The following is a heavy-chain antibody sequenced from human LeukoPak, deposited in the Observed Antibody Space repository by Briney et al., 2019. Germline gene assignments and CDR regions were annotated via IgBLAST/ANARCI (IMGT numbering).Heavy chain of an antibody. Sequence: GGSLRLSCAASGFTFSSYWMTWVRQAPGKGLEWVANIKQEGSEKYYVDSVKGRFTISRDNAKNSLYLQKNSLRAEDTAVYYCAREGSYRNWFDPWGQGTLVTVSS. CDR1: GFTFSSYW. CDR3: AREGSYRNWFDP. CDR2: IKQEGSEK. D-gene: IGHD1-26*01. J-gene: IGHJ5*02. V-gene: IGHV3-7*05.